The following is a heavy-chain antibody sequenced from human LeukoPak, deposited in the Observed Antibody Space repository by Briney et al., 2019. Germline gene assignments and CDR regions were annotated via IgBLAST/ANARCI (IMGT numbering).Heavy chain of an antibody. V-gene: IGHV3-20*04. CDR3: AKDPQLSGYDWAYYYYYYMDV. Sequence: GGSLRLSCAASGFTFDDYGMSWVRQAPGKGLEWVSGINWNGGSTGYADSVKGRFTISRDNAKNTLYLQMNSLRAEDTAVYYCAKDPQLSGYDWAYYYYYYMDVWGKGTTVTISS. CDR1: GFTFDDYG. D-gene: IGHD5-12*01. CDR2: INWNGGST. J-gene: IGHJ6*03.